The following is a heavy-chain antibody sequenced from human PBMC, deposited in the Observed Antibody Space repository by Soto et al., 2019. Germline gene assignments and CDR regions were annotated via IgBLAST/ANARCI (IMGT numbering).Heavy chain of an antibody. CDR1: GGTFSSYA. V-gene: IGHV1-69*13. D-gene: IGHD3-22*01. CDR2: IIPIFGTA. J-gene: IGHJ3*02. CDR3: ARGGGRYYYDSSGYRFGHDFDI. Sequence: SVKVSCKASGGTFSSYAISWVRQAPGQGLEWMGGIIPIFGTANYAQKFQGRVTITADESTSTAYMELSSLRSEDTAVYYCARGGGRYYYDSSGYRFGHDFDIWGQGTMVTVS.